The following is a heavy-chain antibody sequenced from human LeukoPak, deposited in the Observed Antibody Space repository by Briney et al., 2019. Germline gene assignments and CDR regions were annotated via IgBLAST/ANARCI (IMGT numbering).Heavy chain of an antibody. J-gene: IGHJ5*02. CDR3: AGTTGYSSGWFVEANWFDP. V-gene: IGHV3-7*01. Sequence: TGGSLRLSCAASGFTFSSYWMSWVRQAPGKGLEWVANIKQDGSEKYYVDSVKGRFTISRDNAKNSLYLQMNSLRAEDTAVYYCAGTTGYSSGWFVEANWFDPWGQGTLVTVSS. D-gene: IGHD6-19*01. CDR2: IKQDGSEK. CDR1: GFTFSSYW.